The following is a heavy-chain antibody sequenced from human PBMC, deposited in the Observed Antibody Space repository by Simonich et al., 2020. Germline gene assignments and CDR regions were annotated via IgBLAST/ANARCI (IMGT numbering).Heavy chain of an antibody. CDR1: GYTFTGYY. V-gene: IGHV1-2*02. CDR2: INPDRSGT. D-gene: IGHD3-10*01. J-gene: IGHJ4*02. CDR3: ASASYGSGSYYDY. Sequence: QVQLVQSGAEVKKPGASVKVSGKASGYTFTGYYMHWVRQAPGKGLGERGGINPDRSGTNYAQKLQGRCTMNRDTSISTAYMELSMLRSDDTAVYYCASASYGSGSYYDYWGQGTLVTVSS.